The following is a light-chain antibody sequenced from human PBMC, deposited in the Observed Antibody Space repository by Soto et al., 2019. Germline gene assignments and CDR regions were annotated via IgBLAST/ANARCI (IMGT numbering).Light chain of an antibody. CDR2: AAS. CDR3: QQYGSSSYT. Sequence: EIVLTQSPGTLSLSPGERATLSCRASQSISSSYLAWYQQKPGQAPRLLIYAASSRATGIPDRFSGSGSGTDFTLTISRLEPEDFEVSYCQQYGSSSYTFGQGTQLEIK. CDR1: QSISSSY. J-gene: IGKJ2*01. V-gene: IGKV3-20*01.